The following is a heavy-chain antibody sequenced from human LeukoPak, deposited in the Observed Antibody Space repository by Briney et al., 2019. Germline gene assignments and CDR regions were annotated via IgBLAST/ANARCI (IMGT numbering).Heavy chain of an antibody. CDR3: AKVGDYGDYSYYYYYYMDV. J-gene: IGHJ6*03. V-gene: IGHV3-21*04. Sequence: GGSLRLSCAASGFTFSSYSMNWVRQAPGKGLEWVSSISSSSSYIYYADSVKGRFTISRDNAKNSLYLQMNSLRAEDTAVYYCAKVGDYGDYSYYYYYYMDVWGKGTTVTVSS. CDR1: GFTFSSYS. CDR2: ISSSSSYI. D-gene: IGHD4-17*01.